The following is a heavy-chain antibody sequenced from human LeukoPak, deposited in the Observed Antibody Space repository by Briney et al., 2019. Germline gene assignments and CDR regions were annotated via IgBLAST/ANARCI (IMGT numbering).Heavy chain of an antibody. D-gene: IGHD5-18*01. J-gene: IGHJ4*02. CDR3: ARGGKTAMADY. CDR2: VGTVGDK. V-gene: IGHV3-13*01. CDR1: GFTFSIDD. Sequence: GGSLRLSCTASGFTFSIDDMHWVRQATGKGLEWVSGVGTVGDKYYADSVKGRFIISREDAKNSVYLQMNSLRAGDTAVYYCARGGKTAMADYWGQGTLVTVSS.